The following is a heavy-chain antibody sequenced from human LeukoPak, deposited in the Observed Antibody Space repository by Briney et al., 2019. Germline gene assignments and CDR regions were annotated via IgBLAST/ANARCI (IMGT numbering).Heavy chain of an antibody. CDR3: ATANLYSDAFDY. CDR2: IYYSGST. Sequence: SETLSLTCTVSGGSISSYYWSWIRQPPGKGLEWIGYIYYSGSTNYNPSLKSRVTISVDTPKNQFSLKLSSVTAADTAVYYCATANLYSDAFDYWGQGTLVTVSS. J-gene: IGHJ4*02. CDR1: GGSISSYY. D-gene: IGHD2-8*01. V-gene: IGHV4-59*01.